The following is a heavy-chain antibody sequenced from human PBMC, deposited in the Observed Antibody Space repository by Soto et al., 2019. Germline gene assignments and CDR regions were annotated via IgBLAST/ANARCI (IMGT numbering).Heavy chain of an antibody. CDR2: IRSKANSYAT. V-gene: IGHV3-73*01. Sequence: EVQLVESGGGLVQPGGSLKLSCAASEFTFSASAMHWVRQASGKGLEWLGRIRSKANSYATAYAASVKGRFTISRDDSKNTAYLQMNRVKTEDSAVYYCSRQASDFYTGAPRYYMDVLGKGTTVTVSS. D-gene: IGHD3-3*01. CDR1: EFTFSASA. CDR3: SRQASDFYTGAPRYYMDV. J-gene: IGHJ6*03.